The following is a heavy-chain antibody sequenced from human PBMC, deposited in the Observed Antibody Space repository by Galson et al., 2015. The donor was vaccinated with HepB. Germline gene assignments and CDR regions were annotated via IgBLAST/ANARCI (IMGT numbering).Heavy chain of an antibody. Sequence: SLRLSCAASGFTFSDYGMHWVRQAPGKGLEWVAVLSYDGGDTYYAASVKGRFTISRDNSKKTLYLQMNSLRAEDTAVYYCWGGPDAFDMWGQGTMVTVSS. J-gene: IGHJ3*02. CDR3: WGGPDAFDM. CDR1: GFTFSDYG. CDR2: LSYDGGDT. V-gene: IGHV3-30*03. D-gene: IGHD3-16*01.